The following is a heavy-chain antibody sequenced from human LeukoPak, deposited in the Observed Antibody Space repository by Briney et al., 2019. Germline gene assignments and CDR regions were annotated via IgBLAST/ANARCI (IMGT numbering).Heavy chain of an antibody. Sequence: KAGGSLRLSCAASGFTFSKAWMSWVRQSPGKGLEWVGRIKSKTDGGTTDYAAPVKSRFTISRDDSKNTLFLQMNSLKTEDTVVYYCTTYSSGWYVFDYWGQGTLVTVSS. J-gene: IGHJ4*02. CDR2: IKSKTDGGTT. CDR3: TTYSSGWYVFDY. CDR1: GFTFSKAW. D-gene: IGHD6-19*01. V-gene: IGHV3-15*01.